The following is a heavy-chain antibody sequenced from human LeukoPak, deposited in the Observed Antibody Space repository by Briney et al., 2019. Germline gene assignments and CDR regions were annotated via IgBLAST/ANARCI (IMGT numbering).Heavy chain of an antibody. CDR2: INPSDGTT. CDR1: GYTFTSYY. Sequence: ASVKVSCKASGYTFTSYYMHWVRQAPGQGLEWTGIINPSDGTTSYAQKFQGRVTMTRDTSTSTVYMDLSSLRSEDTAVYYCARGHSSWYYYFDYWGQGTLVTVSS. CDR3: ARGHSSWYYYFDY. J-gene: IGHJ4*02. V-gene: IGHV1-46*01. D-gene: IGHD6-13*01.